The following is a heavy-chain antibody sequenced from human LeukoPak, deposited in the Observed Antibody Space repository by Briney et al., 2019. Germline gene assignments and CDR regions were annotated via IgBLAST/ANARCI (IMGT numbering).Heavy chain of an antibody. D-gene: IGHD6-19*01. CDR1: GFTVSSNY. CDR2: IYSDGRT. CDR3: ARDRSSGWFSYMDV. Sequence: SGGSLRLSCGASGFTVSSNYMSWVRQAPGKGLGWISVIYSDGRTYYADSVKGRFTISRDNSKNTLYLQMNSLRAEDAAVYYCARDRSSGWFSYMDVWGNGTTVTVSS. J-gene: IGHJ6*03. V-gene: IGHV3-53*01.